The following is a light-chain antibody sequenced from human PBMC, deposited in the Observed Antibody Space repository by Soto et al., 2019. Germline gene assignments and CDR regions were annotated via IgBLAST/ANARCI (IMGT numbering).Light chain of an antibody. Sequence: DILMTQSPATLSVSPGDRATLSCRASQSVSTNLAWYQQKPGQAPRLLIYGASARATGIPARFSGSGSGTDFTLTISRLEPEDFAVYYCQQYGSSPSFGQGTKVDIK. CDR1: QSVSTN. CDR3: QQYGSSPS. V-gene: IGKV3-15*01. J-gene: IGKJ1*01. CDR2: GAS.